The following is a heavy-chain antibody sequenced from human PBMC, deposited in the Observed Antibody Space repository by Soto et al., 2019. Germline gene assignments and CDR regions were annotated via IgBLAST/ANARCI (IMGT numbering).Heavy chain of an antibody. Sequence: QVQLVQSGAEVKKPGASVKVSCKASGYTFTSYGISWVRQAPGQGLEWMGWISAYNGNTNYAQKLQGRVTMTTDTTTSTGYMELRSLRSYDTAVYYCARVNYDNLTGYFFWFDPWGQGALVTVCS. V-gene: IGHV1-18*01. J-gene: IGHJ5*02. D-gene: IGHD3-9*01. CDR2: ISAYNGNT. CDR1: GYTFTSYG. CDR3: ARVNYDNLTGYFFWFDP.